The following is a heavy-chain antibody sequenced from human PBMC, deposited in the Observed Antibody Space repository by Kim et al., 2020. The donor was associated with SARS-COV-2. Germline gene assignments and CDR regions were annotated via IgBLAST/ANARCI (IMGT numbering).Heavy chain of an antibody. D-gene: IGHD6-13*01. Sequence: NPSLKSRVTISVDTSKNQFSLKLSSVTAADAAVYYCARAGPIAAAGPFDPWGQGTLVTVSS. CDR3: ARAGPIAAAGPFDP. J-gene: IGHJ5*02. V-gene: IGHV4-31*02.